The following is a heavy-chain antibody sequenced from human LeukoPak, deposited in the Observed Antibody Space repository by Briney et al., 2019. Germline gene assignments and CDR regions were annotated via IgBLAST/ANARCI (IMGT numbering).Heavy chain of an antibody. CDR3: ARDMEYSSSH. Sequence: SETLSLTCAVYGGSFSGYYWSWIRQPPRKGLEWIGEINHSGSTNYNPSLKSRVTISVDTSKNQFSLKLSSVTAADTAVYYCARDMEYSSSHWSQGTVVTVSS. CDR2: INHSGST. D-gene: IGHD6-13*01. J-gene: IGHJ4*02. V-gene: IGHV4-34*01. CDR1: GGSFSGYY.